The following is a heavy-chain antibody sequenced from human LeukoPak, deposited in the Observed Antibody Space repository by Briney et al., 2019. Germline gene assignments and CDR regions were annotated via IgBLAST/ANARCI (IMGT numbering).Heavy chain of an antibody. CDR1: GYTFTGYY. D-gene: IGHD3-3*01. J-gene: IGHJ5*02. CDR2: INPNSGGT. Sequence: GASVKVSCMASGYTFTGYYMHWVRPAPGQGLEWLGWINPNSGGTNYAQKFQGRVTMTRDTSISTAYMELSRLRSDDTAVYYCARDLRSTIFGVVIGFDPWGQGTLVTVSS. V-gene: IGHV1-2*02. CDR3: ARDLRSTIFGVVIGFDP.